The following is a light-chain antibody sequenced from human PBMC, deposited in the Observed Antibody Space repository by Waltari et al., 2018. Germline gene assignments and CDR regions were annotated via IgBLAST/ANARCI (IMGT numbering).Light chain of an antibody. V-gene: IGKV2-40*01. J-gene: IGKJ3*01. CDR3: MQSIEFPFT. Sequence: DIVMSQTLLSLPVTLGEPASISCRSSQSLLDSDGYTCLDWYLQKPRPSPQLLLYEVSNRVSGVPDSFSCSGAGTDFTLKIRRVEAEDVGVYYCMQSIEFPFTFGPGTKLAIK. CDR1: QSLLDSDGYTC. CDR2: EVS.